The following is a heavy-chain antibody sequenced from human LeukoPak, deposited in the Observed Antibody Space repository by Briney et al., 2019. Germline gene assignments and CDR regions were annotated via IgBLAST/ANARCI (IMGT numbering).Heavy chain of an antibody. D-gene: IGHD5-18*01. CDR3: ASYPRYGSSAPFDY. J-gene: IGHJ4*02. V-gene: IGHV1-2*02. CDR1: GYTFTAYY. Sequence: ASVKVSCKASGYTFTAYYRHWVRQAHSQGLEWVGWINPNTGDRNYAKKFQSTVTMTSDTTISTACMELSRPTSDDTAVYYCASYPRYGSSAPFDYWGQGTLVTVSS. CDR2: INPNTGDR.